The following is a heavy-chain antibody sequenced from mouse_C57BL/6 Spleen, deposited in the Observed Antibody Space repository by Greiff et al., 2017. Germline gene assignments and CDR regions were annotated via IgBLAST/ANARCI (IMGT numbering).Heavy chain of an antibody. V-gene: IGHV5-9-1*02. D-gene: IGHD3-1*01. CDR3: TRGGYGGWFAY. Sequence: EVKLVESGEGLVKPGGSLKLSCAASGFTFSSYAMSWVRQTPEKRLEWVAYISSGGDYIYYADTVKGRFTISRDNARNTLYLQMSSLKSEDTAMYYCTRGGYGGWFAYWGQGTLVTVSA. J-gene: IGHJ3*01. CDR2: ISSGGDYI. CDR1: GFTFSSYA.